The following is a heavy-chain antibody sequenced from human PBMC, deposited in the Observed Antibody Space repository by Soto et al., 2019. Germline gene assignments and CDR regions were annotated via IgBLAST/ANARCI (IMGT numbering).Heavy chain of an antibody. Sequence: GGSLRLSCAASGFTFSSYGMHWVRQAPGKGLEWVAVIWYDGSNKYYADSVKGRSTISRDNSKNTLYLQMNSLRAEDTAVYYCARDREYYDFWSGYYKDYYYGMDVWGQGTTVTVSS. CDR1: GFTFSSYG. CDR2: IWYDGSNK. J-gene: IGHJ6*02. CDR3: ARDREYYDFWSGYYKDYYYGMDV. D-gene: IGHD3-3*01. V-gene: IGHV3-33*01.